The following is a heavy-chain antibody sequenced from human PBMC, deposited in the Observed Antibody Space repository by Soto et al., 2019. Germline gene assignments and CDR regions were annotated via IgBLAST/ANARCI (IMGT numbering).Heavy chain of an antibody. J-gene: IGHJ3*02. CDR2: MNPNSGNT. D-gene: IGHD2-15*01. CDR3: ASSAYLYCSGGSCYPWDAFDI. Sequence: QVQLVQSGAEVKKPGASVKVSCKASGYTFTSYDINWVRQATGQGLEWMGWMNPNSGNTGYAQKFQGRVTMTRNTSISTAYMKLSSLRSEDTAVYYCASSAYLYCSGGSCYPWDAFDIWGQGTMVTVSS. V-gene: IGHV1-8*01. CDR1: GYTFTSYD.